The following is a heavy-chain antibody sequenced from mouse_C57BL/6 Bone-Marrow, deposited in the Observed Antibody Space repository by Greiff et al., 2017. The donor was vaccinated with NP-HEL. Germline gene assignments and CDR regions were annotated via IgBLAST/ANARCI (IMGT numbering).Heavy chain of an antibody. CDR3: ARNDYYERVVYFDY. Sequence: QVHVKQSDAELVKPGASVKISCKVSGYTFTDHTIHWMKQRPEQGLEWIGYIYPRDGSTKYNEKFKGKATLTADKSSSTAYMQLNSLTSEDSAVYCCARNDYYERVVYFDYWGQGTTLTVSS. V-gene: IGHV1-78*01. D-gene: IGHD1-1*01. CDR2: IYPRDGST. J-gene: IGHJ2*01. CDR1: GYTFTDHT.